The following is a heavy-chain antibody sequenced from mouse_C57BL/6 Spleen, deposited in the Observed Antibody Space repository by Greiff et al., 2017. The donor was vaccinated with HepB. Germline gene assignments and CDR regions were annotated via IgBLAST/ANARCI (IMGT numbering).Heavy chain of an antibody. V-gene: IGHV1-26*01. D-gene: IGHD2-12*01. Sequence: VQLQQSGPELVKPGASVKISCKASGYTFTDYYMNWVKQSHGKSLEWIGDINPNNGGTSYNQKFKGKATLTVDNSSSTAYMELRSLTSEDSAVYYCARGAYYSPYYYAMDYWGQGTSVTVSS. CDR2: INPNNGGT. J-gene: IGHJ4*01. CDR1: GYTFTDYY. CDR3: ARGAYYSPYYYAMDY.